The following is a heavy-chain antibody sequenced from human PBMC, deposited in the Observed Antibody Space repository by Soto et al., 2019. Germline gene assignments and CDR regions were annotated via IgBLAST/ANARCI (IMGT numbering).Heavy chain of an antibody. CDR3: ARGGSISEACSHTRQRYYY. D-gene: IGHD6-13*01. V-gene: IGHV4-59*01. CDR1: GGSISSYY. CDR2: IYYSGST. Sequence: SETLSLTCTVSGGSISSYYWSWIRQPPGKGLEWIGYIYYSGSTNYNPSLKSRVTISVDTSKNQFSLKLSSVTAADTAVYYCARGGSISEACSHTRQRYYYWGQGTLVTVSS. J-gene: IGHJ4*02.